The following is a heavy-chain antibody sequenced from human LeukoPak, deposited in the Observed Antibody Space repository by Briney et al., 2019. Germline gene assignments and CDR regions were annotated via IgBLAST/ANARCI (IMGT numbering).Heavy chain of an antibody. Sequence: SETLSLTCTVSGGSISSSSDYWDWIRQPPGKGLEWIGSMYYSGSTYYNPSLKSRVTISVDTSKNQFSLKLSSVTAADTAVYYCARRWWTYYYYYMDVWGKGTTVTVSS. CDR1: GGSISSSSDY. D-gene: IGHD2-8*02. J-gene: IGHJ6*03. CDR3: ARRWWTYYYYYMDV. CDR2: MYYSGST. V-gene: IGHV4-39*01.